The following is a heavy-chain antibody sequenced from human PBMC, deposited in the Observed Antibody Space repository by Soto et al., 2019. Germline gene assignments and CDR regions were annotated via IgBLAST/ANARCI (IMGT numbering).Heavy chain of an antibody. CDR3: TTCSGWYFYYYYGMDV. D-gene: IGHD6-19*01. J-gene: IGHJ6*02. CDR1: GFTFSNAW. CDR2: IKSKTDGGTT. Sequence: VGSLRPSCAASGFTFSNAWMSWVRQAPVKVLEWVGRIKSKTDGGTTDYAAPVKGRFTISRDDSKNTLYLQMNSLKTEDTAVSYCTTCSGWYFYYYYGMDVWGQGTTVTVSS. V-gene: IGHV3-15*01.